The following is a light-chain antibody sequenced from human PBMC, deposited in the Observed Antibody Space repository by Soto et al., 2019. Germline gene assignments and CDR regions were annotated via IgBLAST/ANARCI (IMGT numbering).Light chain of an antibody. Sequence: EIVLTPSPGTLSLSPGERATLSCRASQSVSSSYLAWYQQKPGQAPRLLIYGASSRATGIPDRFSGSGSGTDFPLTIRRLEPEDFGVYYCQQYGSSPPWTFGQGTKVEI. CDR2: GAS. CDR1: QSVSSSY. J-gene: IGKJ1*01. CDR3: QQYGSSPPWT. V-gene: IGKV3-20*01.